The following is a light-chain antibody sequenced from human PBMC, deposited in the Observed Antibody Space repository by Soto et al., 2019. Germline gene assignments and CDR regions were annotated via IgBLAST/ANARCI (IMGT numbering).Light chain of an antibody. V-gene: IGKV3-15*01. Sequence: EILITQSPGTLAGSPGDRATLSCRASQSVSSNLAWYQQKPGQAPRLLIYVAYTRATGIPARFSGSGSGTEFTLTISSLQSEDFAVYYCQQYNNWPITFGQGTRLEIK. J-gene: IGKJ5*01. CDR2: VAY. CDR3: QQYNNWPIT. CDR1: QSVSSN.